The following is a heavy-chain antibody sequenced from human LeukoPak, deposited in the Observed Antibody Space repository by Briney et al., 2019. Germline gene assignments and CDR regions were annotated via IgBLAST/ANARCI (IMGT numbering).Heavy chain of an antibody. D-gene: IGHD3-3*01. Sequence: PSETLSLTCSVSGDSISGFYWSWIRQPAGKGLEWIGRVYTSGSTNYNPSLKSRVTMSVDTSKNQFSLKLSSVTAADTAIYYCASTETYDFWSGYFDSWGQGTLVTVSS. CDR1: GDSISGFY. CDR3: ASTETYDFWSGYFDS. CDR2: VYTSGST. J-gene: IGHJ4*02. V-gene: IGHV4-4*07.